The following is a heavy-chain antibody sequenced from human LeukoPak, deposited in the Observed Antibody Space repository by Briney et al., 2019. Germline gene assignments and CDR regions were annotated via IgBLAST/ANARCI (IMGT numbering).Heavy chain of an antibody. CDR2: IYYSGST. D-gene: IGHD6-19*01. CDR1: GGSISSSSYY. V-gene: IGHV4-39*01. Sequence: NPSETLSLTCTVSGGSISSSSYYWGWIRQPPGKGLEWIGSIYYSGSTYYNPSLKSRVTISVDTSKNQYSLKLSSVAAADTAVYYCARSVNSGYSSGWYRGGFDYWGQGTLVTVSS. J-gene: IGHJ4*02. CDR3: ARSVNSGYSSGWYRGGFDY.